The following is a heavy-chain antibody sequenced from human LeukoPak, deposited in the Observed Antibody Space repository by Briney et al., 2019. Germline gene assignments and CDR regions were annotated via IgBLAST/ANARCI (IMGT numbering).Heavy chain of an antibody. CDR2: MNPNSGNT. Sequence: ASVKVSCKASGYTFTSYDINWVRQATGQGLEWMGWMNPNSGNTGYAQKFQGRVTITADESTSTAYMELSSLRSEDTAVYYCATLLKARGYSGYDWGLGSTYYYYYMDVWGKGTTVTISS. V-gene: IGHV1-8*03. D-gene: IGHD5-12*01. CDR1: GYTFTSYD. CDR3: ATLLKARGYSGYDWGLGSTYYYYYMDV. J-gene: IGHJ6*03.